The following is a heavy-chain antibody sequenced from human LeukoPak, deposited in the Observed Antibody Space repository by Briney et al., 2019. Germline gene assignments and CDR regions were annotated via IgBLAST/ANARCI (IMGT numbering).Heavy chain of an antibody. CDR1: GGSFSDYY. V-gene: IGHV4-34*01. CDR2: INDSGST. CDR3: ARGPPRDFGTSGFYYNY. Sequence: SETLSLTCAVYGGSFSDYYWSWIRQPPGKGLEWIGEINDSGSTNYNPSLTSRVTTSADTSKNQFSLKLSSVTAADTAVYYCARGPPRDFGTSGFYYNYWGQGTRVTVSS. J-gene: IGHJ4*02. D-gene: IGHD3-22*01.